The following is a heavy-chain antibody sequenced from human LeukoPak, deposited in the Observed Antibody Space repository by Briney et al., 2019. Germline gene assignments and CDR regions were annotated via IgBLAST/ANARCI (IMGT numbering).Heavy chain of an antibody. D-gene: IGHD3-10*01. J-gene: IGHJ4*02. Sequence: PGGSLRLSCAASRFTFSSYAMSWVRQAPGKGLEWVSAISGSGGSTYYADSVKGRFTISRDNSKNTLYLQMNSLRAEDTAVYYCAKIMVRGVTSDYWGQGTLVTVSS. CDR3: AKIMVRGVTSDY. V-gene: IGHV3-23*01. CDR1: RFTFSSYA. CDR2: ISGSGGST.